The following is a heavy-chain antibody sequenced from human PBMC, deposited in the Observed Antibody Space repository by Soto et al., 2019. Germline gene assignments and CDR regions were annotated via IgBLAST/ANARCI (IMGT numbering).Heavy chain of an antibody. Sequence: EVQLVESGGGLIQPGGSLRLSCAVSGLTFSDHYMGWVRQAQGKGLDWVGRIRDRVHSYSTEYAESVKGRFTISRDYSSSSLYLQITSLKMEDTAVFYCVSLWSVTGSKDYWGRGTLVIVSS. V-gene: IGHV3-72*01. D-gene: IGHD1-20*01. J-gene: IGHJ2*01. CDR3: VSLWSVTGSKDY. CDR1: GLTFSDHY. CDR2: IRDRVHSYST.